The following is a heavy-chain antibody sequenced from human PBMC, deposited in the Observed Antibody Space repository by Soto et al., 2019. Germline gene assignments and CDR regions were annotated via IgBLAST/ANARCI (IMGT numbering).Heavy chain of an antibody. D-gene: IGHD3-10*01. CDR1: GGSINSYW. V-gene: IGHV4-4*07. J-gene: IGHJ4*02. CDR3: ARDIGSYAYGEGY. Sequence: HVQLQESGPGLVKPSETLSLTCSVSGGSINSYWWSWIRQPAGKGLEWIGRVYSCGTTDYNPSLNSRATLSVETSKNQLSLKLSSVTAADTAVYYCARDIGSYAYGEGYWGQGIQVTVSS. CDR2: VYSCGTT.